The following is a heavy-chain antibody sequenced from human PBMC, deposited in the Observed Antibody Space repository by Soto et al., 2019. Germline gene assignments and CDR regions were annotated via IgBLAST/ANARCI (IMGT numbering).Heavy chain of an antibody. CDR1: GGSISSYY. J-gene: IGHJ4*02. Sequence: PSETLSLTCTVSGGSISSYYWSWIRQPPGKGLEWIGYIYYSGSTNYNPSLKSRVTISVDTSKNQFSLKLSSVTAADTAVYYCASIPAAGRYYLDYWGQGTLVTVSS. CDR3: ASIPAAGRYYLDY. D-gene: IGHD6-13*01. CDR2: IYYSGST. V-gene: IGHV4-59*01.